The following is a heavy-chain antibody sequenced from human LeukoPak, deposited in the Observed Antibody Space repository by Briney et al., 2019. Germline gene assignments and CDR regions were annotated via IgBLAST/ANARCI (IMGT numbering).Heavy chain of an antibody. CDR3: ATDLGTTVTTADY. CDR1: GYTLTELS. D-gene: IGHD4-17*01. CDR2: FDPEDGET. J-gene: IGHJ4*02. V-gene: IGHV1-24*01. Sequence: ASVKVSCEVSGYTLTELSMHWVRQAPGKGLEWMGGFDPEDGETIYAQKFQGRVTMTEDTSTDTAYMELSSLRSEDTAVYYCATDLGTTVTTADYWGQGTLVTVSS.